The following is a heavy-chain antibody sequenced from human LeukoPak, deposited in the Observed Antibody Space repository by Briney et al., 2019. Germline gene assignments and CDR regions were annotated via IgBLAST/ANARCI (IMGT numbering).Heavy chain of an antibody. CDR2: ISAYNGNT. CDR1: GYTFTSYG. CDR3: ARDSSGWSSRGAFDI. D-gene: IGHD6-19*01. Sequence: ASVKVSCKASGYTFTSYGISWVRQAPGQGLEWMGWISAYNGNTNYAQKLQGRVTMTTDTSTSTAYMELRSLRSDDTAVYYCARDSSGWSSRGAFDIWGQGTMVTVSS. J-gene: IGHJ3*02. V-gene: IGHV1-18*01.